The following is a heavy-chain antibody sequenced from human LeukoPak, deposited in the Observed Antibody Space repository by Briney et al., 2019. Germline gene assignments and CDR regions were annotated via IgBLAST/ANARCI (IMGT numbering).Heavy chain of an antibody. D-gene: IGHD2-21*02. J-gene: IGHJ4*02. CDR3: ARGQVVTGFDY. V-gene: IGHV4-34*01. CDR1: GGSFSGYY. CDR2: ISHSGST. Sequence: PSETLSLTCAVYGGSFSGYYWSWIRQPPGKGLEWIGEISHSGSTNYNPSLKSRVTISVDTSKNQFSLKLSSVTAADTAVYYCARGQVVTGFDYWGQGTLVTVSS.